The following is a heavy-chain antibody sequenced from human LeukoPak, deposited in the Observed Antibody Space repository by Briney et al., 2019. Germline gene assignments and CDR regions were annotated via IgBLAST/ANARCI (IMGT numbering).Heavy chain of an antibody. CDR3: VKVLGGGPRGPFDF. V-gene: IGHV3-23*01. Sequence: PGGSLRLSCAASGFNFYNFAMSWVRQAPGKGLDWVSGISGSGASTYYADSVKGRFTISRDVSKNTLYLQMNSLGVEDTAVYYCVKVLGGGPRGPFDFWGQGTLVTVSS. D-gene: IGHD3-10*01. J-gene: IGHJ4*02. CDR2: ISGSGAST. CDR1: GFNFYNFA.